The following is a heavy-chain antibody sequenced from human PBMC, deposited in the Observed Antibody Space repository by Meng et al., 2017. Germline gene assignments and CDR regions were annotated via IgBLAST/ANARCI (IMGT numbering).Heavy chain of an antibody. D-gene: IGHD7-27*01. J-gene: IGHJ4*02. CDR3: AHRSSAWAFDS. CDR2: IYWDDDT. CDR1: GFSLSTGGVG. Sequence: QIPLKASGPTLVKPTQTLTVTCTFYGFSLSTGGVGVGWIRQPPGKALEWLALIYWDDDTRYSPSLKSRLSITKDTSKNQVFLTMTNMDPVDTATYYCAHRSSAWAFDSWGQGTLVTVSS. V-gene: IGHV2-5*02.